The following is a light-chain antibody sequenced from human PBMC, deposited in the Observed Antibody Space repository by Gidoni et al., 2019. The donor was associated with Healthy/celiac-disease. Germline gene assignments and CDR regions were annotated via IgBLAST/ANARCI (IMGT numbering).Light chain of an antibody. J-gene: IGKJ5*01. Sequence: EIVLPQSPATLSVSPGERATLSCRASQSVSSNLAWYQQKPGQAPRLLIYGASTRATGIPARCSGSGSGTEFTLTISSLQSEDFAVYYCQQYNNWPPITFGQGTRLEIK. CDR2: GAS. CDR1: QSVSSN. CDR3: QQYNNWPPIT. V-gene: IGKV3-15*01.